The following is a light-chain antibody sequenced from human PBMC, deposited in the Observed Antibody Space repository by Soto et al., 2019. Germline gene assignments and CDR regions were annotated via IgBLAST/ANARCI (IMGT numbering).Light chain of an antibody. CDR2: GAS. CDR3: QQYNNWWT. Sequence: ENVLTQSPGTLSLSPGEGATLSCRASQSVTKNFLAWYQQKPGQAPRLLIYGASSRPGGIPDRFSGSGSGTEFTLTISSLQSEDFAVYYCQQYNNWWTFGQGTKVDIK. J-gene: IGKJ1*01. CDR1: QSVTKN. V-gene: IGKV3D-15*01.